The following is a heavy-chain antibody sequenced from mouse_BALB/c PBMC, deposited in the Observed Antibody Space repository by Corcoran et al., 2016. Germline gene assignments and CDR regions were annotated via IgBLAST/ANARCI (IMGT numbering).Heavy chain of an antibody. CDR1: GYTFTNYG. CDR3: ATRDSSGSAWFAY. V-gene: IGHV9-3-1*01. D-gene: IGHD3-2*01. Sequence: QIQLVQSGPELKKPGETVKISCKASGYTFTNYGMNWVKQAPGKGLKWMGWINTYTGEPTYADDFKGRFAFSLETSASTAYLQINNLKNEDTATYFCATRDSSGSAWFAYWGQGTLVTVSA. CDR2: INTYTGEP. J-gene: IGHJ3*01.